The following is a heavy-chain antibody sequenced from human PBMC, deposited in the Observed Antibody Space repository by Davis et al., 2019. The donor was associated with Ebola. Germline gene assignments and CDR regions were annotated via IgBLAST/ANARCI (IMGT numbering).Heavy chain of an antibody. Sequence: GESLKISCQGSEYNFTNYWISWVRQMPGKGLEWMGIIYPGDSDTRHSPSFQGQVTISADKSISTAYLQWSSLKASDTAMYYCARGRTAEGFDYWGQGTLVTVSS. CDR3: ARGRTAEGFDY. D-gene: IGHD2-21*02. CDR1: EYNFTNYW. V-gene: IGHV5-51*01. J-gene: IGHJ4*02. CDR2: IYPGDSDT.